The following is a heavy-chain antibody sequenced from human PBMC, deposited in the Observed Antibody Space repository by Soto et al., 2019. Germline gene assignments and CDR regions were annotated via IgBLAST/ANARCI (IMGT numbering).Heavy chain of an antibody. CDR1: GFTFSSYS. CDR3: ARGVQPSGSDY. D-gene: IGHD3-10*01. J-gene: IGHJ4*02. CDR2: ISSSSSTI. V-gene: IGHV3-48*01. Sequence: EVQLVESGGGLVQPGGSLRLSCAASGFTFSSYSMNWVRQAPGKGLEWVSYISSSSSTIYYADSVKGRFTISRDNAKNSLYLQMNSMIADDTAVYYSARGVQPSGSDYWGQGTLVTVSS.